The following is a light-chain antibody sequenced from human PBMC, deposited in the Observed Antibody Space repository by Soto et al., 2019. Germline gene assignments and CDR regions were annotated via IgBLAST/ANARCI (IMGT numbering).Light chain of an antibody. CDR2: LGS. CDR1: QSLLHSNGNID. V-gene: IGKV2-28*01. CDR3: MQARQAPLT. J-gene: IGKJ1*01. Sequence: DIVLTQSPLSLPVTPGEPASISCRSSQSLLHSNGNIDLDWYLQKPGQYPQLLIYLGSIRASGVPDRVSGSGSGTDFTLKITRVEAEDVGVYYCMQARQAPLTFGLGTKVEIK.